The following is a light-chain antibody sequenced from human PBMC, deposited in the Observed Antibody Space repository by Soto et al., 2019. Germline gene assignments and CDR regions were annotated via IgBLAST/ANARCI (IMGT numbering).Light chain of an antibody. CDR3: QQFDDLPRT. Sequence: DIQMTQSPSSLSASVGDRVTITCQASQDIKNYLNWYQQKPGKAPKLLIYLASTLETGVPSRFSGGGSGTHFTFTISNLQPEDIATYYCQQFDDLPRTFGGGTKVDIK. CDR1: QDIKNY. J-gene: IGKJ4*01. V-gene: IGKV1-33*01. CDR2: LAS.